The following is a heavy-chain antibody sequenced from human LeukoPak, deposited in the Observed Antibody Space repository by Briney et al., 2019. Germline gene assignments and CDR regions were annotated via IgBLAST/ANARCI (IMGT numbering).Heavy chain of an antibody. V-gene: IGHV1-18*01. D-gene: IGHD3-3*01. CDR3: GRDGAVTPYYLDY. CDR2: ISAYDDNT. Sequence: ASVKVSCKASGYTFTSYGISLVRQAPGQGLEWMGWISAYDDNTNYAQNLQGRVTMTTDTSTSTVYMALRSLRSDDTAFYYCGRDGAVTPYYLDYWGQGTLVTVSS. J-gene: IGHJ4*02. CDR1: GYTFTSYG.